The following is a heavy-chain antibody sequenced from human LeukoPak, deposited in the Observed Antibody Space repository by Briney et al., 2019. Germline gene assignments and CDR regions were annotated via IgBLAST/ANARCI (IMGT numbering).Heavy chain of an antibody. Sequence: GGSLRLSCAASGFTFRNAWMSWVRPAPGKGLEWVGRIKSQTDGGTTDYAAPVKGRFTISRDDSKNTLYLQMNSLRAEDTAVYYCAREGDGSGSYYLYYFDYWGQGALVTVSS. J-gene: IGHJ4*02. D-gene: IGHD3-10*01. V-gene: IGHV3-15*01. CDR3: AREGDGSGSYYLYYFDY. CDR2: IKSQTDGGTT. CDR1: GFTFRNAW.